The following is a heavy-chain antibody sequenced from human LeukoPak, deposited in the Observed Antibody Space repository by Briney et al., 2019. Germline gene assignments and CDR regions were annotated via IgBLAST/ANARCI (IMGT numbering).Heavy chain of an antibody. CDR1: GYSFTSYG. J-gene: IGHJ4*02. CDR2: ISTYSGNI. D-gene: IGHD6-13*01. V-gene: IGHV1-18*04. Sequence: ASVKVSCKAFGYSFTSYGINWVRQAPGQGLEWIGWISTYSGNIKYGQKFQGRVTMTRDTSTGTAYMQLRSLTSDDTAMYYCARGRAAADDFDYWGQGTLVTVSS. CDR3: ARGRAAADDFDY.